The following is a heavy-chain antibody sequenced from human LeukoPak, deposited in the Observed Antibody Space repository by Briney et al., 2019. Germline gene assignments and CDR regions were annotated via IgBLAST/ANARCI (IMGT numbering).Heavy chain of an antibody. D-gene: IGHD6-6*01. Sequence: GGSLRLSCAASGFTFSSYSMNWVRQAPGKGLEWVSSISSSSSYIYYADSVKGRFTISRDNAKNSLYLQMNSLRAEDTAVYYCARLGRSSRYYFDYWGQGTLVTVSS. J-gene: IGHJ4*02. CDR1: GFTFSSYS. V-gene: IGHV3-21*01. CDR2: ISSSSSYI. CDR3: ARLGRSSRYYFDY.